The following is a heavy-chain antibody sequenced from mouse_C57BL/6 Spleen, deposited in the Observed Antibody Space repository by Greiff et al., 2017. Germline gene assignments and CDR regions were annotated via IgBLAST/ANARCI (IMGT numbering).Heavy chain of an antibody. CDR2: IDPSDSET. CDR3: ARSGGNLYYARDY. CDR1: GYNFTSYW. D-gene: IGHD2-1*01. Sequence: VQLQQPGAELVRPGSSVKLSCKASGYNFTSYWMHWVKQRPIQGLEWIGNIDPSDSETHYTQKFKDKATLTVDKSSSTAYMQLSSLTSEDSAVYDGARSGGNLYYARDYWGQGTSVTVSA. V-gene: IGHV1-52*01. J-gene: IGHJ4*01.